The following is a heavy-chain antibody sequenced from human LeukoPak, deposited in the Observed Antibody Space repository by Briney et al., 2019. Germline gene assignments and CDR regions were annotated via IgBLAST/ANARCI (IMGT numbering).Heavy chain of an antibody. Sequence: GGSLRLPCAASGFTVSSNYMSWVRQAPGKGLEWVSVIYSGGSTYYADSVKGRFTISRDNSENTLYLQMNSLRAEDTAVYYCARARSGSYYAFDIWGQGTMVTVSS. J-gene: IGHJ3*02. V-gene: IGHV3-53*01. D-gene: IGHD1-26*01. CDR3: ARARSGSYYAFDI. CDR2: IYSGGST. CDR1: GFTVSSNY.